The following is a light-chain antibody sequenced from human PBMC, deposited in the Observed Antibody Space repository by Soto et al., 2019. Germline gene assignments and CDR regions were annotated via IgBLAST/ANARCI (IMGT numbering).Light chain of an antibody. CDR2: EVN. Sequence: QSVLTQPASVSGSPGQSITISCTGTSSDVGAYTSVSWYQHHPDKAPKVMIYEVNKRPSGVSLRFSGSMSGNTASLTISGLQADDEAHYYCSPYISDNRSYVFGTGTKVTVL. CDR3: SPYISDNRSYV. CDR1: SSDVGAYTS. V-gene: IGLV2-14*01. J-gene: IGLJ1*01.